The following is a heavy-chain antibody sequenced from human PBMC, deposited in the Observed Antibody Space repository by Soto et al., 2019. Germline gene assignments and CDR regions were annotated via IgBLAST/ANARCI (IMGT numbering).Heavy chain of an antibody. CDR1: GYSFTSLD. J-gene: IGHJ4*02. Sequence: QVQLVQSGAEVREPGASVKVSCKASGYSFTSLDINWVRQTAGQGLEWMGWMQPSTGRTGYAQKFQGRVTMTRDTYINTSYMEMTTLTADETAFYYCARGVSAGVDYWGQGTLVTVSS. CDR2: MQPSTGRT. V-gene: IGHV1-8*01. D-gene: IGHD1-26*01. CDR3: ARGVSAGVDY.